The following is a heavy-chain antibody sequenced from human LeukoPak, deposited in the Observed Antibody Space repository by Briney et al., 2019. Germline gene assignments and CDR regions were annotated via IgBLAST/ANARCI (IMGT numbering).Heavy chain of an antibody. CDR1: GFTVSSNY. D-gene: IGHD3-3*01. CDR2: IYSGGST. Sequence: HPGGSLRLSCAASGFTVSSNYMSWVRQAPGKGLEWVSVIYSGGSTYYADSVKGRFTISRDNAKNSLYLQTNSLRAEDTAVYYCARDRITIFGVVISDGFDYWGQGTLVTVSS. J-gene: IGHJ4*02. CDR3: ARDRITIFGVVISDGFDY. V-gene: IGHV3-66*01.